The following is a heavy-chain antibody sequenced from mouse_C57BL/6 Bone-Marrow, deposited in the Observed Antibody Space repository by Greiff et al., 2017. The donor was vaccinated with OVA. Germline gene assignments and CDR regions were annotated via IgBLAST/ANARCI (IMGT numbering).Heavy chain of an antibody. Sequence: QVQLQQSGAELVRPGTSVKMSCKASGYTFTNYWIGWAKQRPGHGLEWIGDIYPGGGYTNYNEKFKGKATLTADKSSSTAYMQFSSLTSEDSAIYYCARGYYGSSYHYWYFDVWGTGTTVTVSS. CDR2: IYPGGGYT. CDR3: ARGYYGSSYHYWYFDV. D-gene: IGHD1-1*01. V-gene: IGHV1-63*01. CDR1: GYTFTNYW. J-gene: IGHJ1*03.